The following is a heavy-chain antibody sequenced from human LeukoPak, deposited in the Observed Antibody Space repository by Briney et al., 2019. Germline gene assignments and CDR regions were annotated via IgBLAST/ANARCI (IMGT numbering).Heavy chain of an antibody. D-gene: IGHD3-3*01. J-gene: IGHJ6*03. V-gene: IGHV1-69*05. CDR2: IIPIFGTA. Sequence: ASVKVSCKASGGTFSSYAISWVRQAPGQGLEWMGGIIPIFGTANYAQKFQGRVTITTDESTSTAYMELSSLRSEDTAVYYCASGSYYDFWSGYPWYYYYYYMDVWGKGTTVTVSS. CDR1: GGTFSSYA. CDR3: ASGSYYDFWSGYPWYYYYYYMDV.